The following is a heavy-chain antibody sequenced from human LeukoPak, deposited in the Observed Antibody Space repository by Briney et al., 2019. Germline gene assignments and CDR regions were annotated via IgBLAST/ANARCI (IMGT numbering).Heavy chain of an antibody. D-gene: IGHD6-13*01. CDR2: ISGDGGST. J-gene: IGHJ4*02. V-gene: IGHV3-64*01. CDR1: GFTYSSYP. CDR3: AREGTPGTLDY. Sequence: GRSLRLSCVASGFTYSSYPMHWVRQAPGKGLESISAISGDGGSTYYANSVKGRFTISRDNSENTLYLQMGSLTAEDMAVYYCAREGTPGTLDYWGQGTLVTVSS.